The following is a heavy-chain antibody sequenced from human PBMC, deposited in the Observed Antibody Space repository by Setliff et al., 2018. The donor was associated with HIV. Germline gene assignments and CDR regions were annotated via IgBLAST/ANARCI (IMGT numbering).Heavy chain of an antibody. D-gene: IGHD6-19*01. CDR1: GGAISSNKW. V-gene: IGHV4-4*02. CDR3: ARRLTRLKQQWTY. Sequence: SETLSLTCTVSGGAISSNKWWSWVRQSPGKGLEWIGEISHSGTANYNASLKSRVTMSIDKSTDQFSLKLSSVTAADTAVYYCARRLTRLKQQWTYWGQGTLVTVSS. J-gene: IGHJ4*02. CDR2: ISHSGTA.